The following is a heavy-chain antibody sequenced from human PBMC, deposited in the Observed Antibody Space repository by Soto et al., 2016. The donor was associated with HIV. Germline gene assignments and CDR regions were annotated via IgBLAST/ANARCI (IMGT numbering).Heavy chain of an antibody. D-gene: IGHD4-17*01. J-gene: IGHJ3*02. CDR2: IYSGGST. Sequence: EVQLVESGGGLVQPGGSLRLSCAASGFTVSSNYMSWVRQAPGKGLEWVSVIYSGGSTYYADSVKGRFTISRDNSKNTLYLQMNSLRAEDTAVYYCARGAQTTVTAGHAFDIWGQGTMVTVSS. CDR3: ARGAQTTVTAGHAFDI. V-gene: IGHV3-66*01. CDR1: GFTVSSNY.